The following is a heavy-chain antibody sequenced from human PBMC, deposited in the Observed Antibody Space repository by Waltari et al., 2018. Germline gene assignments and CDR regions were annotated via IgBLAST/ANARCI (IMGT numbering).Heavy chain of an antibody. CDR2: INHSGST. Sequence: QVQLQQWGAGLLKPSETLSLTCAVYGGSFSGYYWSWIRQPPGKGLEWIGEINHSGSTNYNPSLKSRVTISVDTSKNQFSLKLSSVTAADTAVYYCAKGKKWELPDYYMDVWGKGTTVTVSS. CDR1: GGSFSGYY. CDR3: AKGKKWELPDYYMDV. J-gene: IGHJ6*03. V-gene: IGHV4-34*01. D-gene: IGHD1-26*01.